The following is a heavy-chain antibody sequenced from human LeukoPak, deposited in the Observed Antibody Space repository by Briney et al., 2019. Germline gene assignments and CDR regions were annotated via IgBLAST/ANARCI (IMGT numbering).Heavy chain of an antibody. CDR3: ARVEEGDCSSTSCYTWYFDY. D-gene: IGHD2-2*02. J-gene: IGHJ4*02. Sequence: SETLSLTCTVSGGSISSYYWSWIRQPPGKGLEWIGYIYYSGSTNYNPSLKSRVTISVVTSKNQFSLKLSSVTAADTAVYYCARVEEGDCSSTSCYTWYFDYWGQGTLVTVSS. V-gene: IGHV4-59*01. CDR1: GGSISSYY. CDR2: IYYSGST.